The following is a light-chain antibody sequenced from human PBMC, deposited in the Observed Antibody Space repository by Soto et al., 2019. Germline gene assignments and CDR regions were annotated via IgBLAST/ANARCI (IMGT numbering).Light chain of an antibody. J-gene: IGKJ1*01. CDR2: DAS. Sequence: DIQMTQSPSTLSASVGDRVTITCRASQSISSWLAWYQQKPGKAPKFLIYDASSLESGVPSRFSGSGSGTEFTLTISSLQPDDFATYYCQQYNSHWTFGQGTKVEIK. CDR3: QQYNSHWT. CDR1: QSISSW. V-gene: IGKV1-5*01.